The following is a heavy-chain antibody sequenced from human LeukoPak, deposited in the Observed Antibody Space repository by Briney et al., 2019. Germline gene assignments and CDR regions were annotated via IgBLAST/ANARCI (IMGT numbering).Heavy chain of an antibody. CDR3: AKRKLWLFPSDY. CDR1: GFTFSSYG. V-gene: IGHV3-23*01. J-gene: IGHJ4*02. CDR2: ISDSGGST. D-gene: IGHD5-18*01. Sequence: GGSLRLSCAASGFTFSSYGMHWVRQAPGKGLEWVSAISDSGGSTYYADSVKGRFTISRDNSKNTLYLQMNSLRAEDTAVYYCAKRKLWLFPSDYWGQGTLVTVSS.